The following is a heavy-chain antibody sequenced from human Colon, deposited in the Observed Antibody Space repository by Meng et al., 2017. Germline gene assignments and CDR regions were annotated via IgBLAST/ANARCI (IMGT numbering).Heavy chain of an antibody. J-gene: IGHJ4*02. Sequence: QVPSQESGPGLVKPPGTLFLTCAVSGVSISSAIWWGWVRQPPGKGLEWIGEIFQSGSTNYNPSLKSRVTISVDKSKNHLSLSLSSVTAADTAVYYCAKAAAYNLDIWGQGTLVTVSS. V-gene: IGHV4-4*03. D-gene: IGHD1-14*01. CDR1: GVSISSAIW. CDR2: IFQSGST. CDR3: AKAAAYNLDI.